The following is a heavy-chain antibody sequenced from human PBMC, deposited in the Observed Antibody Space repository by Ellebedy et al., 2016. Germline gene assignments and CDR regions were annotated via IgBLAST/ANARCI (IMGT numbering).Heavy chain of an antibody. V-gene: IGHV1-46*01. CDR3: ARDLRHSVITGTMGFDY. D-gene: IGHD1-7*01. J-gene: IGHJ4*02. CDR1: GYTFTSYY. CDR2: INPSGGST. Sequence: ASVKVSCXASGYTFTSYYMHWVRQAPGQGLEWMGIINPSGGSTSYAQKFQGRVTMTRDTSTSTVYMELSSLRSEDTAVYYCARDLRHSVITGTMGFDYWGQGTLVTVSS.